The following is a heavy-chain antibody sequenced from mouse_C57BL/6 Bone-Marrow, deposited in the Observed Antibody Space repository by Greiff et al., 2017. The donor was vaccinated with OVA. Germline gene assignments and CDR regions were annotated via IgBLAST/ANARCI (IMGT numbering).Heavy chain of an antibody. CDR1: GYTFTSYW. D-gene: IGHD1-1*01. Sequence: QVQLQQPGAELVKPGASVKLSCKASGYTFTSYWMHWVKQRPGRGLEWIGRIDPNSGGTKYNEKFKSKATLTVDKPSSTAYIQLSSLTSEDSAVYYCALYYGSRYWYFDVWGTGTTVTVSS. CDR2: IDPNSGGT. V-gene: IGHV1-72*01. CDR3: ALYYGSRYWYFDV. J-gene: IGHJ1*03.